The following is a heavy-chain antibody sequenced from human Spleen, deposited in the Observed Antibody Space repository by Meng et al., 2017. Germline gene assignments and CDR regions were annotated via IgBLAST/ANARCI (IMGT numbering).Heavy chain of an antibody. V-gene: IGHV3-23*01. CDR2: ISGSGGST. D-gene: IGHD3-9*01. CDR3: AKFNNNELRYFDWIPYYFDY. CDR1: GFTFSRYA. Sequence: GGSLRLSCAASGFTFSRYAMSWVRQAPGKGLEWVSVISGSGGSTYYADSVKGRFTISRDNSKNTLYLQMNSLRAEDTAVYYCAKFNNNELRYFDWIPYYFDYWGQGTLVTVSS. J-gene: IGHJ4*02.